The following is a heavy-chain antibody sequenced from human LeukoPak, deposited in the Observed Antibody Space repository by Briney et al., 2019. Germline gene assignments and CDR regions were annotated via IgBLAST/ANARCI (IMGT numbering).Heavy chain of an antibody. Sequence: ASVKVSCKASGYTFTSYDINWVRQATGQGLEWMGWMNPNSGNTGYAQKFQGRVTITRNTSISTAYMELSSLRSEDTAVYYCARGGDYYDSSDYWGQGTLVTVSS. CDR2: MNPNSGNT. D-gene: IGHD3-22*01. J-gene: IGHJ4*02. CDR1: GYTFTSYD. V-gene: IGHV1-8*03. CDR3: ARGGDYYDSSDY.